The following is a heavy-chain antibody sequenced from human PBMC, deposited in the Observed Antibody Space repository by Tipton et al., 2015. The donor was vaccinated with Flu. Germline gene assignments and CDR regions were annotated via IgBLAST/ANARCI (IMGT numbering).Heavy chain of an antibody. D-gene: IGHD3-10*01. J-gene: IGHJ1*01. CDR1: GGSISSYY. CDR2: VSYSGIT. V-gene: IGHV4-59*13. CDR3: ARIGGSYSYQH. Sequence: LRLSCTVSGGSISSYYWSWLRQPPGKGLEWIGFVSYSGITNYNPSLKGRVTMSLDASKNHFSLSLSSVTAADTAVYYCARIGGSYSYQHWGQGTLVTVSS.